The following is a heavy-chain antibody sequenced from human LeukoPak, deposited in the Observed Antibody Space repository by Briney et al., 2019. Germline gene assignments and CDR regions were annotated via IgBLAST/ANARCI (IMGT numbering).Heavy chain of an antibody. Sequence: GGSLRLSCAASGLTFSSYAMHWVRQSLGKGLEWVAVMSYDGFNKYYADSVKGRFTISRDNSKNTLYLQMNSLRAEDTAVYYCAKTKGYSYGYYFDYWGQGTLVTVSS. CDR1: GLTFSSYA. CDR2: MSYDGFNK. D-gene: IGHD5-18*01. J-gene: IGHJ4*02. V-gene: IGHV3-30*18. CDR3: AKTKGYSYGYYFDY.